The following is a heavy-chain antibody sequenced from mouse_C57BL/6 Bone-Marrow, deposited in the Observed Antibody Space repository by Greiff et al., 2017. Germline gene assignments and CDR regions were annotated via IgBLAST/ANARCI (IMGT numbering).Heavy chain of an antibody. J-gene: IGHJ4*01. V-gene: IGHV5-6*02. D-gene: IGHD2-4*01. CDR1: GFTFSSYG. CDR3: ARPYDYDDGYYYAMDY. CDR2: ISSGGSYT. Sequence: EVMLVESGGDLVKPGGSLKLSCAASGFTFSSYGMSWVRQTPDKRLEWVATISSGGSYTYYPDSVKGRFTISRDNAKNTLYLQMSSLKSEDTAMYYWARPYDYDDGYYYAMDYWGQGTSVTVSS.